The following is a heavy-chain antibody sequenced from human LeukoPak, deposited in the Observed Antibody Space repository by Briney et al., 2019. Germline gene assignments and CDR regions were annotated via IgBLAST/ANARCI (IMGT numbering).Heavy chain of an antibody. CDR3: TTGGAITIFGVVDMDV. Sequence: GGSLRLSCAASGFTFSSYAMSWVRQAPGKGLEWVSAISGSGGSTYYADSVKGRFTISRDNSKNTLYLQMNSLKTEDTAVYYCTTGGAITIFGVVDMDVWGKGTTVTVSS. V-gene: IGHV3-23*01. J-gene: IGHJ6*03. CDR2: ISGSGGST. CDR1: GFTFSSYA. D-gene: IGHD3-3*01.